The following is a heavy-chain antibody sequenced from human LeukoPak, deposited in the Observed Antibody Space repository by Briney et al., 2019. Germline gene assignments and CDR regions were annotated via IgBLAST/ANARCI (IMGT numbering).Heavy chain of an antibody. CDR2: ISWNSGSI. D-gene: IGHD4-11*01. V-gene: IGHV3-9*01. J-gene: IGHJ4*02. CDR3: AKVALGTTELSGLDY. Sequence: PGGSLRLSCAASGFTFDDYAMHWVRQAPGKGLEWASGISWNSGSIGYADSVKGRFTISRDNAKNSLYLQMNSLRAEDTALYYCAKVALGTTELSGLDYWGQGTLVTVSS. CDR1: GFTFDDYA.